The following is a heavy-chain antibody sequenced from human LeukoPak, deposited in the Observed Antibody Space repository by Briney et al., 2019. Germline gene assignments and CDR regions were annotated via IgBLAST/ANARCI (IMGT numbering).Heavy chain of an antibody. V-gene: IGHV3-30*01. J-gene: IGHJ4*02. CDR1: GFTFSSYA. D-gene: IGHD4-11*01. CDR2: ISYDGSNK. CDR3: ARITTVTPIDY. Sequence: PGRSLRLSCAASGFTFSSYAMHWVRQAPGKGLEWVAVISYDGSNKYYADSVKGRFTISRDNSKNTLYLQMNSLRAEDTAVYYCARITTVTPIDYWGQGTLVTVSS.